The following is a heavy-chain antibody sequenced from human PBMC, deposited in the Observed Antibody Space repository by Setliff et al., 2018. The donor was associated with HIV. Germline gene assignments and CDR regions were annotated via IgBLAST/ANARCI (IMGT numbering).Heavy chain of an antibody. Sequence: KSSETLSLTCGVYGGSFSGFYWNWIRQPPGKGLEWIGEINPSGSRNYNPSLKSRVTISVDKSKNQFSLKLTSVTAADTAVYFCARGFGAYYLFWGYMDVWGKGTTVTVSS. CDR3: ARGFGAYYLFWGYMDV. CDR1: GGSFSGFY. CDR2: INPSGSR. D-gene: IGHD3-3*01. J-gene: IGHJ6*03. V-gene: IGHV4-34*01.